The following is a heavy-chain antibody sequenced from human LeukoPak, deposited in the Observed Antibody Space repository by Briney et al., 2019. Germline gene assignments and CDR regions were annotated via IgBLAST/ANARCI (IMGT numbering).Heavy chain of an antibody. V-gene: IGHV4-4*07. CDR2: IYNSGST. CDR3: ARSAFLVTAPGLYYFDY. Sequence: SETLSLTCTVSGGSISSYYWSWIRQPAGKGLEWIGQIYNSGSTNYNPSLKGRVTMSVATSKNQFSLHLSSVTAADTAAYYCARSAFLVTAPGLYYFDYWGQGTLVAVSS. D-gene: IGHD6-13*01. J-gene: IGHJ4*02. CDR1: GGSISSYY.